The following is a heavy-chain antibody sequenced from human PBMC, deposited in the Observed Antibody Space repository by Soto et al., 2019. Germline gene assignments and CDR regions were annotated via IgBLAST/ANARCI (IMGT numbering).Heavy chain of an antibody. CDR1: GFIFSSHN. Sequence: VKLVESGGGLVKAGGSLRLSCAASGFIFSSHNMTWVRQAPGEGLEWVSSITVSSSYIFYADSVEGRCTISRDNANNTVYLQVNSLRAEDTGVYYCARLVSSETGYGMDVWGQGNTFTVSS. D-gene: IGHD3-9*01. CDR2: ITVSSSYI. CDR3: ARLVSSETGYGMDV. V-gene: IGHV3-21*06. J-gene: IGHJ6*02.